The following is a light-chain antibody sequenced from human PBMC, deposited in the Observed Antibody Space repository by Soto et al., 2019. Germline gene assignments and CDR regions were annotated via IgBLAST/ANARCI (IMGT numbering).Light chain of an antibody. CDR1: QSINTY. J-gene: IGKJ1*01. CDR3: QQTYTTPRT. CDR2: AAS. V-gene: IGKV1-39*01. Sequence: DIQMTQSPSSLSASVGDRVTVTCRASQSINTYLNWYQHKPGKAPKLLIYAASSLQSGVPSRFSGSGSGTDFTLTISSLQPEDFATYSCQQTYTTPRTCGQGTKVEI.